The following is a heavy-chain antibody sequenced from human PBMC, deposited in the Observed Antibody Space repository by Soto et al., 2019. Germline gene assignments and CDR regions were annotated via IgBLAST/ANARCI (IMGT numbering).Heavy chain of an antibody. CDR1: GFTFSSYW. D-gene: IGHD4-17*01. CDR2: IKSDGSDT. V-gene: IGHV3-74*01. J-gene: IGHJ4*01. Sequence: EVQLVESGGGLVQPGGSLRLSCAASGFTFSSYWMHWVRQAPGKGLVWVSRIKSDGSDTSYADSVKGRFTISRDNAKNTLYLHMSSLRAEDTSVYYCVMVAYGDLGGWGPGTLVTVSS. CDR3: VMVAYGDLGG.